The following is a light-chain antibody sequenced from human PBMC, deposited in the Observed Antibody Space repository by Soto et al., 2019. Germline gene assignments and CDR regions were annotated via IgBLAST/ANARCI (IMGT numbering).Light chain of an antibody. CDR2: GTS. J-gene: IGKJ2*01. V-gene: IGKV3-20*01. Sequence: DIVLTQSPGTLSLSPGERATLSCRASQSLSNTYLAWYHQKPGQAPRLLIYGTSNRATGIPDRLSGSGSGPDFTLTITRLEPEDFALYYCQLFPSSPPMSTFGQGTRLEI. CDR3: QLFPSSPPMST. CDR1: QSLSNTY.